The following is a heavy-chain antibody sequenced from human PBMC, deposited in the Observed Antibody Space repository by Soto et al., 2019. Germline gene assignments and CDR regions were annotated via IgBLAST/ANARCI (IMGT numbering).Heavy chain of an antibody. Sequence: EVQLLESGGGLVQPGGSLRLSCAASGFTFGIHAMLWVRQAPGKGLEWVSFISASGGSTYYADYVKGRFTISRDNYKKTVYLQMNSPRGEDTAVYYCGKGSAATNYFYYATDVWGQGTTVTVSS. J-gene: IGHJ6*02. CDR3: GKGSAATNYFYYATDV. V-gene: IGHV3-23*01. CDR1: GFTFGIHA. D-gene: IGHD2-15*01. CDR2: ISASGGST.